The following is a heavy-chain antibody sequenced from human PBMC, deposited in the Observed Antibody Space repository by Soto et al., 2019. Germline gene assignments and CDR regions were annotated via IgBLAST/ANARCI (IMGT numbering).Heavy chain of an antibody. CDR1: GYTFTSYA. Sequence: GASVQVSCKASGYTFTSYAMHWVRQAPGQRLEWMGWINAGNGNTKYSQKFQGRVTITRDTSASTAYMELSSLRSEDTAVYYCARSMTSGWHEYYFDYWGQGTLVTVS. CDR3: ARSMTSGWHEYYFDY. V-gene: IGHV1-3*01. D-gene: IGHD6-19*01. J-gene: IGHJ4*02. CDR2: INAGNGNT.